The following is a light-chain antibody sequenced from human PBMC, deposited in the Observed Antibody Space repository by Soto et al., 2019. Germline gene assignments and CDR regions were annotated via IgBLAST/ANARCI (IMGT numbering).Light chain of an antibody. J-gene: IGLJ2*01. CDR2: STN. Sequence: QTVVTQEPSFSVSPGGTVTLTCGLSSGSVSTSYYPTWIQQTPGHTPRTLIHSTNTRSSGVPDRFSGSILGNKAALTITGAQADDESDYYCGLYMGSGISIFGGGTKLTVL. CDR3: GLYMGSGISI. CDR1: SGSVSTSYY. V-gene: IGLV8-61*01.